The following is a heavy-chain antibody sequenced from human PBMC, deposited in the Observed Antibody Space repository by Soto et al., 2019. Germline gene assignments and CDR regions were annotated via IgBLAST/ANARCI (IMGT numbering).Heavy chain of an antibody. Sequence: GGSLRLSCAASGFTFSSCAMSWVRQAPGKGLEWVSAITDSGGSTYYADSVKGRFTISRDNSKNTLYLQMNSLRAEDTAVYYCAKPGYLEQWLVRGYFDYWGQGTLVTVSS. J-gene: IGHJ4*02. V-gene: IGHV3-23*01. CDR2: ITDSGGST. CDR1: GFTFSSCA. D-gene: IGHD6-19*01. CDR3: AKPGYLEQWLVRGYFDY.